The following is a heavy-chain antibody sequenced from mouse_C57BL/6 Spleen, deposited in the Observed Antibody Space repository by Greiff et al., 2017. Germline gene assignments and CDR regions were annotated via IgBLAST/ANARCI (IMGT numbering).Heavy chain of an antibody. CDR1: GYTFTTYP. CDR2: FHPYNDDT. Sequence: QVHVKQSGAELVKPGASVKMSCKASGYTFTTYPIEWMKQNHGKSLEWIGNFHPYNDDTKYNEKFKGKATLTVEKSSSTDYLGLSRLTSDGSAVYYCARKEGYGSGYAMDYWGKGTSVTVSS. J-gene: IGHJ4*01. V-gene: IGHV1-47*01. D-gene: IGHD1-2*01. CDR3: ARKEGYGSGYAMDY.